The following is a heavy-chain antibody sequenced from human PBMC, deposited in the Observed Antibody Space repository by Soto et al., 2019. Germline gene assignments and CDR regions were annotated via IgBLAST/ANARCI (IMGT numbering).Heavy chain of an antibody. CDR1: GVSISSGGFY. D-gene: IGHD3-10*01. J-gene: IGHJ3*02. CDR3: ARVYNNAFDI. V-gene: IGHV4-31*03. CDR2: IYYIGST. Sequence: KSPDTLSLTCTVSGVSISSGGFYWSWIRQHPGKGLEWIGYIYYIGSTYYDPSLKSRVTMSLDTSENQFSLKLSSVTAADTAVYYCARVYNNAFDIWGQGTMVTVSS.